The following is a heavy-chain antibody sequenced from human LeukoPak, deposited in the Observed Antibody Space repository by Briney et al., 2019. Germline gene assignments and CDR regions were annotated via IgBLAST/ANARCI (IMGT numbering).Heavy chain of an antibody. CDR2: IYKIGTT. Sequence: SETLSLTCTVFGDSVTGYFLNWVRQPPGKGLEWIGHIYKIGTTNYNPSLKSRLTISADTSKNQFSLQLRSVTAADSAVYYCVIGVGWQPDYWGQGALVTVSS. V-gene: IGHV4-59*02. J-gene: IGHJ4*02. D-gene: IGHD3-16*02. CDR1: GDSVTGYF. CDR3: VIGVGWQPDY.